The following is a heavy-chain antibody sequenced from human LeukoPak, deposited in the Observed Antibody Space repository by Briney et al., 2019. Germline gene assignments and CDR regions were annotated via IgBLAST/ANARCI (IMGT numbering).Heavy chain of an antibody. J-gene: IGHJ3*02. CDR2: ISGSGGST. V-gene: IGHV3-23*01. CDR3: AKDIFGQIDAFDI. CDR1: GFTFSSYA. D-gene: IGHD3-3*01. Sequence: GGSLRLSCAASGFTFSSYAMSWVRQAQGNGLQLVSAISGSGGSTYYADSVKGRFTISRDNSKNTLYLQMNSLRAEDTAVYYCAKDIFGQIDAFDIWGQGTMVTVSS.